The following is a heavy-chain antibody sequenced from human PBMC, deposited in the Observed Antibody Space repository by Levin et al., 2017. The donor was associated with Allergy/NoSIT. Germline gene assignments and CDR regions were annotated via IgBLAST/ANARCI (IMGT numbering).Heavy chain of an antibody. J-gene: IGHJ4*02. CDR2: ISWNSGNI. CDR1: GFGFDDCS. Sequence: GGSLRLSCAASGFGFDDCSMHWVRQAPGKGMEWVSGISWNSGNIGYADSVKGRFTISRDNAKNTLYLQMNSLRAEDTALYYCAKTNGYYDSTAYFDQWGQGTQVIVSS. CDR3: AKTNGYYDSTAYFDQ. D-gene: IGHD3-22*01. V-gene: IGHV3-9*01.